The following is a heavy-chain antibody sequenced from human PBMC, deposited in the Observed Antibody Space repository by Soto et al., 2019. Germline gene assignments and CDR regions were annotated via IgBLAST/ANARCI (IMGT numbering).Heavy chain of an antibody. CDR2: LSWNSGTI. V-gene: IGHV3-9*01. CDR3: AKAESSGWYYSLDY. Sequence: EVQLVESGGGVVQPGKSLRLSCAASGFTFDDYAMHWVRQVPGKGLEWVSGLSWNSGTIDYADSVKGRFTISRDNAKNSLHLQMNSLKPEDTAFYYCAKAESSGWYYSLDYWGQGTLVTVSS. D-gene: IGHD6-19*01. CDR1: GFTFDDYA. J-gene: IGHJ4*02.